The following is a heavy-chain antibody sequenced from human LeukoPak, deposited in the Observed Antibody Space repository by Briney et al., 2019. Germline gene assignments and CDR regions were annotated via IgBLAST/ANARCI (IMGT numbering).Heavy chain of an antibody. J-gene: IGHJ5*02. Sequence: SETLSLTCAVYGGSFSGYYWSWIRQPPGKGLEWIGEINHSGSTNYNPSLKSRVTISVDTSKNQFSLKLSSVTAADTAVYYCARSSLLWSSNRFDPWGQGTLVTVSS. CDR1: GGSFSGYY. V-gene: IGHV4-34*01. CDR3: ARSSLLWSSNRFDP. CDR2: INHSGST. D-gene: IGHD3-10*01.